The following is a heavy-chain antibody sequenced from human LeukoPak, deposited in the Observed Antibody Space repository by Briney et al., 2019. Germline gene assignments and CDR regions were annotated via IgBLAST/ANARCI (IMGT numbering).Heavy chain of an antibody. Sequence: ASVKVSCKSSVYTFTCYYMHWVRQAPGQGLEWMGWINPNSGGTNYAQKFQGRVTMTRDTSISTAYMELSRLRSDDTAVYYCARKGITGTHDAFDIWGQGTMVTVSS. D-gene: IGHD1-7*01. CDR3: ARKGITGTHDAFDI. CDR2: INPNSGGT. J-gene: IGHJ3*02. V-gene: IGHV1-2*02. CDR1: VYTFTCYY.